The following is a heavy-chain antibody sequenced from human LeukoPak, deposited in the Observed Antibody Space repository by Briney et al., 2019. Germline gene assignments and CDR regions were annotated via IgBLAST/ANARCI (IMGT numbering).Heavy chain of an antibody. D-gene: IGHD2-15*01. Sequence: GGSLRLSCAASGFTFSSYGMHWVRQAPGKGLEWVAVISYDGSNKYYADSVKGRFTISRDTSRSTLYLQMNSLRAEDAAVYYCAKAPVTSCRGAFCYPFDYWGQGTLVTVSS. J-gene: IGHJ4*02. CDR2: ISYDGSNK. V-gene: IGHV3-30*18. CDR3: AKAPVTSCRGAFCYPFDY. CDR1: GFTFSSYG.